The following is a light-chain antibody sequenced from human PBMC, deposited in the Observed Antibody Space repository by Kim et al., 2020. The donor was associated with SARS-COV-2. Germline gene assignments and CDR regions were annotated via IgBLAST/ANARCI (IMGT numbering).Light chain of an antibody. Sequence: QSVLIQPPSASGTPGQWITISCSGSSSNVGSNAVHWYQSVPGTAPKLLMYGNNRGPSGVPDRFSASKSGTSASLAISGPQSEDGADYHCASWDDSVSGVVFGGGTQLTVL. V-gene: IGLV1-44*01. CDR3: ASWDDSVSGVV. CDR2: GNN. CDR1: SSNVGSNA. J-gene: IGLJ2*01.